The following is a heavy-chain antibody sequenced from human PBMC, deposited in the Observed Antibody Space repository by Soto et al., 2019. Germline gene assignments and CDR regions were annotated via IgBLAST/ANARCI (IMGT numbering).Heavy chain of an antibody. D-gene: IGHD1-1*01. Sequence: HPGGSLRLSCAASGFTFSSYGMSWVRQAPGKGLEWVSGISASGGSTYYADSVKGRFTISRDKSKDTLFLQINSLRAEDTAIYYCAKGWYWNDQIDYWGQGTLVTVSS. J-gene: IGHJ4*02. CDR1: GFTFSSYG. CDR2: ISASGGST. V-gene: IGHV3-23*01. CDR3: AKGWYWNDQIDY.